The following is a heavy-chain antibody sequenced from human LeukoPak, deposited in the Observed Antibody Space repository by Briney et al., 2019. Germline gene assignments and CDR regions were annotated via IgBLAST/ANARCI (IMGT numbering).Heavy chain of an antibody. CDR2: INHSGST. V-gene: IGHV4-34*01. Sequence: SETLSLTCAVSGGSFTGYYWSWIRQPPGKGLEWIWEINHSGSTNYNPSLKSRVTISVDTPKNQFSLKLSPVTAADTAVYYCARLGYYGPGSYSMPPADAFDIWGQGTMVTVSS. D-gene: IGHD3-10*01. J-gene: IGHJ3*02. CDR1: GGSFTGYY. CDR3: ARLGYYGPGSYSMPPADAFDI.